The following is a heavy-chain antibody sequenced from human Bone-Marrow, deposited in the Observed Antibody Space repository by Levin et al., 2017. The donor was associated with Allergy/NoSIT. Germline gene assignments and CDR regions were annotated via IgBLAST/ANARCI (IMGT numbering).Heavy chain of an antibody. Sequence: GGSLRLSCAASGFTFSSYGLHWVRQAPGTGLEWVAVISYDGSERSYADSVKGRFTISRDKSKNTLYLQMNSLRADDTAVYYCARILDSYYIAYWGQGTLVTVSS. CDR1: GFTFSSYG. J-gene: IGHJ4*02. CDR2: ISYDGSER. V-gene: IGHV3-30*03. D-gene: IGHD3/OR15-3a*01. CDR3: ARILDSYYIAY.